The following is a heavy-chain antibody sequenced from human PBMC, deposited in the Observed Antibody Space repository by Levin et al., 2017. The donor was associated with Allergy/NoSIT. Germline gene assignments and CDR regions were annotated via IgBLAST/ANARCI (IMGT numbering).Heavy chain of an antibody. D-gene: IGHD2-8*02. CDR2: IYYGGNT. V-gene: IGHV4-39*01. Sequence: SETLSLTCTVSGGSISSSNYCWGWVRQPPGKGLEWIGTIYYGGNTYYNPSLKSRVTTSVDTSKNEFSLKLSSVTAADTAVYYCARRYCTGGICYFFDYWGQGILVTVSS. J-gene: IGHJ4*02. CDR3: ARRYCTGGICYFFDY. CDR1: GGSISSSNYC.